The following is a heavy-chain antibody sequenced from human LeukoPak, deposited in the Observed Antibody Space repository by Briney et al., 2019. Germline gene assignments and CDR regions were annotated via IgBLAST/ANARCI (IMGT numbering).Heavy chain of an antibody. CDR3: ARGRRLDAYYYYYMDV. CDR2: INHSGST. V-gene: IGHV4-34*01. D-gene: IGHD3-22*01. J-gene: IGHJ6*03. Sequence: PSETLSLTCAVYGGSFSGYYWSWIRQPPGKGLEWIGEINHSGSTNYNPSLKSRVTISVDTSKNQFSLKLSSVTVADTAVYYCARGRRLDAYYYYYMDVWGKGTTVTVSS. CDR1: GGSFSGYY.